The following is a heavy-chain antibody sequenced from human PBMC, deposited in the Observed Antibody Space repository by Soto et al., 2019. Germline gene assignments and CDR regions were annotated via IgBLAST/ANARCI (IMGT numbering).Heavy chain of an antibody. D-gene: IGHD1-26*01. Sequence: ASVKVSCKASGYTFTSYYMHWVRQAPGQGLEWMGIINPSGGSTSYAQKFQGRVTMTRDTSTSTVYMELSSLRSGDTAVYYCARDPTSGSSSPGNWFDPWGQGTLVTVSS. CDR2: INPSGGST. J-gene: IGHJ5*02. V-gene: IGHV1-46*01. CDR3: ARDPTSGSSSPGNWFDP. CDR1: GYTFTSYY.